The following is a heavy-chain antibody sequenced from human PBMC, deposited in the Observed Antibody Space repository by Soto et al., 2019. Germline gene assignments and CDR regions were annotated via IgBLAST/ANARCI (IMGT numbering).Heavy chain of an antibody. V-gene: IGHV1-2*02. D-gene: IGHD3-3*01. CDR3: ARGGGVGVAGSAAFDM. CDR2: INPATGAA. CDR1: GYPVTAYY. Sequence: QLHLVQSGAVVKKPGASVTVSCSASGYPVTAYYMHWVRQAPGRGLEWMGGINPATGAAKYTQTCQGRVTMTRDTSTRTGFMELSGLTSEDTAVFYCARGGGVGVAGSAAFDMWGQGTLVTVSS. J-gene: IGHJ3*02.